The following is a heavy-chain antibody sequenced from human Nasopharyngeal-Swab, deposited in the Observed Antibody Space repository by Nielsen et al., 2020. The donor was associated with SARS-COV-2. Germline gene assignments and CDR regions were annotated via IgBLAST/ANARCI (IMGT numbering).Heavy chain of an antibody. D-gene: IGHD6-19*01. Sequence: SETLSLTCTVSGGSISSYYWSWIRQPPGKGLEWIGYIDYSGSTNYNPSLKSRVTISVDTSKNQFSLKLSSVTAADTAVYYCARGYSSGWYFDWGQGTLVTVSS. CDR2: IDYSGST. J-gene: IGHJ4*02. CDR1: GGSISSYY. CDR3: ARGYSSGWYFD. V-gene: IGHV4-59*08.